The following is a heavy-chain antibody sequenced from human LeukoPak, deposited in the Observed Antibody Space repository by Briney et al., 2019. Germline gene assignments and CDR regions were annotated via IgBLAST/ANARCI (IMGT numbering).Heavy chain of an antibody. J-gene: IGHJ4*02. D-gene: IGHD2-15*01. Sequence: SETLSLTCTVSGGSISSYYWSWIRQPPGKGQEWIGYIYYSGSTNYNPSLKSRVTISVDTSKNQFSLKLSSVTAADTAVYYCARSVAANYYFDYWGQGTLVTVSS. CDR3: ARSVAANYYFDY. CDR1: GGSISSYY. V-gene: IGHV4-59*08. CDR2: IYYSGST.